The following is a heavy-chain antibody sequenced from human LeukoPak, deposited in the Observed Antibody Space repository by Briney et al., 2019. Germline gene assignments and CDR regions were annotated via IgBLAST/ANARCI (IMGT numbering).Heavy chain of an antibody. CDR3: AKDLYDSSGFDY. CDR1: GFTFSSYA. V-gene: IGHV3-23*01. J-gene: IGHJ4*02. CDR2: ISGRGGST. Sequence: GGSLSLPCAPWGFTFSSYAVSGARRAPGKGREGVSAISGRGGSTYYADCEKGRYTLPRDNSKTTLYLQMNSLSAEDTAVYYCAKDLYDSSGFDYWGQGTLVTVSS. D-gene: IGHD3-22*01.